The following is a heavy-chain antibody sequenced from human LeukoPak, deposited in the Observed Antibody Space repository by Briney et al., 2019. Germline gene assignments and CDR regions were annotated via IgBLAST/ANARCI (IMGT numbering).Heavy chain of an antibody. Sequence: GGSLRLSRAASGFTFSSYSMNWVRQAPGKGLEWVSSISSSSSYIYYVDSVKGRFTISRDNAKNSLYLQMNSLRAEDTAVYYCARDPRRHRGAFDIWGQGTMVSVSS. V-gene: IGHV3-21*01. D-gene: IGHD1-1*01. CDR2: ISSSSSYI. CDR3: ARDPRRHRGAFDI. CDR1: GFTFSSYS. J-gene: IGHJ3*02.